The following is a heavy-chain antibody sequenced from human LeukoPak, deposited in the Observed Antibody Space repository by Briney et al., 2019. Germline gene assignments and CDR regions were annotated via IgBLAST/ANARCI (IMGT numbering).Heavy chain of an antibody. V-gene: IGHV3-49*03. CDR2: IRRKAHDDTP. J-gene: IGHJ5*01. D-gene: IGHD5-12*01. Sequence: GGSLRLSCTASGFTFGDYGVNLFRQAPGKGLEWVGFIRRKAHDDTPQYAASVQGRFTISRDDSKSAAYLQMNSLKTEDTGVYYCVRAGGYDNWFDSWGQGTLVTVSS. CDR3: VRAGGYDNWFDS. CDR1: GFTFGDYG.